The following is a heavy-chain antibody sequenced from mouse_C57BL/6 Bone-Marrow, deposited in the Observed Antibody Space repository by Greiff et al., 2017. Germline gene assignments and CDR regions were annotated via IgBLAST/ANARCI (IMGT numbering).Heavy chain of an antibody. V-gene: IGHV1-7*01. CDR3: ASYYGSGYAMDY. CDR2: INPSTGYT. Sequence: VQLQQSGAELAKPGASVKMSCKASGYTFTSYWMHWVKQRPGQGLEWIGYINPSTGYTEYKQKFKDKATLTADKSSSTAYMQLSSLTSEDSAVYYFASYYGSGYAMDYWGQGTSVTVSS. D-gene: IGHD1-1*01. J-gene: IGHJ4*01. CDR1: GYTFTSYW.